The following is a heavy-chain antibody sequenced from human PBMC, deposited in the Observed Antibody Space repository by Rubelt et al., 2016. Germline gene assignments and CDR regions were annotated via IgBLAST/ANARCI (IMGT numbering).Heavy chain of an antibody. D-gene: IGHD5-18*01. V-gene: IGHV4-39*01. J-gene: IGHJ5*02. CDR2: IYYSGST. CDR1: GGSISSSSYY. Sequence: QLQLQESGPGLVKPSETLSLTCTVSGGSISSSSYYWGWIRQPPGKGLEWIGSIYYSGSTYYKPSRSGGVTISVATSRNQFSRRLGSVTAAETAGYYCARHVWIQLTNWFDPWGQGTLVTVSS. CDR3: ARHVWIQLTNWFDP.